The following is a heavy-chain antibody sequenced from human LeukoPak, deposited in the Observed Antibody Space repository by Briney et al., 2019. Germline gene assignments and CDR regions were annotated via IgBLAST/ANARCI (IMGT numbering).Heavy chain of an antibody. CDR3: AKDLRKNQYCSSTSCYTGIDY. Sequence: PGGSLRLSCTASGFIFSSHWMTWVRQSPGKGLEWVANIKEDGSVKYYVDSVKGRFTISRDNTKNALYLQMNSLRAEDTAVYYCAKDLRKNQYCSSTSCYTGIDYWGQGTLVTVSS. CDR1: GFIFSSHW. CDR2: IKEDGSVK. D-gene: IGHD2-2*02. V-gene: IGHV3-7*01. J-gene: IGHJ4*02.